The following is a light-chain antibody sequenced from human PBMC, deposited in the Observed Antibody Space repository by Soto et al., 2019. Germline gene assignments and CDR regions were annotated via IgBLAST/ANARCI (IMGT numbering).Light chain of an antibody. Sequence: EIVLTQSPGTLSLSPGERATLSCRASQSVSSNNLAWYQQRPGQAPRVVIYGASTRATGIPERFSGSGSGTDFTLTISRLEPEDFAVYSCQQYGRSPFTFGHGTKVYIK. CDR3: QQYGRSPFT. V-gene: IGKV3-20*01. CDR1: QSVSSNN. CDR2: GAS. J-gene: IGKJ3*01.